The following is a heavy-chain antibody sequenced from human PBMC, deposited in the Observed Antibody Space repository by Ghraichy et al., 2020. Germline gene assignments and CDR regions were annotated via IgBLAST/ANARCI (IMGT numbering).Heavy chain of an antibody. CDR1: GFTFTSSA. J-gene: IGHJ3*02. V-gene: IGHV1-58*01. CDR2: IVVGSGNT. CDR3: AAAGYCSGGSCYSGPHDAFDI. D-gene: IGHD2-15*01. Sequence: SVKVSCKASGFTFTSSAVQWVRQARGQRLEWIGWIVVGSGNTNYAQKFQERVTITRDMSTSTAYMELSSLRSEDTAVYYCAAAGYCSGGSCYSGPHDAFDIWGQGTMVTVSS.